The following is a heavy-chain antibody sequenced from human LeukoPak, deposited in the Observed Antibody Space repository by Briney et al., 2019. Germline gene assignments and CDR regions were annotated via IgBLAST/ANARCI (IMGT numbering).Heavy chain of an antibody. CDR1: GGSISSYY. Sequence: SETLSLTCTVSGGSISSYYWSWIRQPPGKGLEWIGYIYHSGSTYYNPSLKSRVTISVDRSKNQFSLKLSSVTAADTAVYYCARENIEIIVGAFDIWGQGTMVTVSS. CDR3: ARENIEIIVGAFDI. V-gene: IGHV4-59*12. D-gene: IGHD2-15*01. J-gene: IGHJ3*02. CDR2: IYHSGST.